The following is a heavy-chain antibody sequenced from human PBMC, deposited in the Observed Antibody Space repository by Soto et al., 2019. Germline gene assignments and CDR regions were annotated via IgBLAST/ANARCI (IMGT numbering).Heavy chain of an antibody. CDR1: GFTVSSNY. CDR2: IYSGGST. Sequence: PGGSLGLSCAASGFTVSSNYMSWVRQAPGKGLEWVSVIYSGGSTYYADSVKGRFTISRDNSKNTLYLQMNSLRAEDTAVYYCTRDVGGADAYYYYGMDVWGQGTTVTVSS. D-gene: IGHD3-16*01. V-gene: IGHV3-53*01. CDR3: TRDVGGADAYYYYGMDV. J-gene: IGHJ6*02.